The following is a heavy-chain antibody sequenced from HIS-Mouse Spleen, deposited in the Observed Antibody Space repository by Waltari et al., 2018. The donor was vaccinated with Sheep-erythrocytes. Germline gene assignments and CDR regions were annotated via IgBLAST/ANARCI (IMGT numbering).Heavy chain of an antibody. J-gene: IGHJ6*02. V-gene: IGHV3-15*01. CDR1: GFNFSNAW. CDR2: IKRKTAGGTT. CDR3: TSSGEMATNYYYYGMDV. Sequence: EVQLVESGGGLVKPGGALRLSCAASGFNFSNAWMSWVRQAPGKGREWVGRIKRKTAGGTTDYAAPVKGRFTISRNDSKNPLYLQMNSLKTEDTAVYYCTSSGEMATNYYYYGMDVWGQGTTVTVSS. D-gene: IGHD5-12*01.